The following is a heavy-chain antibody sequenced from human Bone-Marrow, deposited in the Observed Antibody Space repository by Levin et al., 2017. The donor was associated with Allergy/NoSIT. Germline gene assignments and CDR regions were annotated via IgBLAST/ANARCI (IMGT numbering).Heavy chain of an antibody. D-gene: IGHD3-3*01. V-gene: IGHV3-23*01. CDR3: AKVKEPYYTSWSGYQDY. CDR2: ISDTGSNT. CDR1: GLTFSSFA. Sequence: GESLKISCAASGLTFSSFAFSWLRQAPGKGPEWVAHISDTGSNTYYADSVKGRFTISRDNSMNTLDLQMNSLRAEDTAVYYCAKVKEPYYTSWSGYQDYWGQGTLVVVSS. J-gene: IGHJ4*02.